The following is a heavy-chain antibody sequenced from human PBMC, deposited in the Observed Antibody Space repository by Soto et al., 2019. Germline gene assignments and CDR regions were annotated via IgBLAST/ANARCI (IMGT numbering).Heavy chain of an antibody. V-gene: IGHV1-8*01. CDR1: GYIFTNYD. CDR3: AGGIVYGDCSRWFDP. Sequence: QVQLVQSGAEVKKPGASVKVSCKASGYIFTNYDINWVRQATGQGLEYLGWINPNSGNTGYVQKFKGRVTLPRNTSINTADMEVNSLRSWDTVVYYCAGGIVYGDCSRWFDPWGQGTLVTVSS. CDR2: INPNSGNT. J-gene: IGHJ5*02. D-gene: IGHD2-21*02.